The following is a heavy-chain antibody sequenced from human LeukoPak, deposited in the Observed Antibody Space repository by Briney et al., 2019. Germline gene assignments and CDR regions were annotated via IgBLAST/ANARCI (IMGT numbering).Heavy chain of an antibody. D-gene: IGHD5-24*01. J-gene: IGHJ6*03. CDR1: GGTFSSYA. Sequence: GASVKVSCKASGGTFSSYAISWVRQAPGQGLEWMGRIIPIFGTANYAQKFQGRVTITTDESTSTVYMELSSPRSEDTAVYYCAREVEPLYYYYYMDVWGKGTTVTVSS. CDR2: IIPIFGTA. V-gene: IGHV1-69*05. CDR3: AREVEPLYYYYYMDV.